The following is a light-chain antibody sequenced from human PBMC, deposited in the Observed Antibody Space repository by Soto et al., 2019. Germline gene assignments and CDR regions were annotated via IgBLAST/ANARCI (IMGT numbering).Light chain of an antibody. CDR3: ISYTSDDVRYV. CDR2: EVS. Sequence: QSALTQPASVSGTPGQSITISCTGSNSDVGIYDFVSWYQHHPGRAPKLIVSEVSHRPSGVSNRFSGSKSGNTASLTISRLLSEDEADYYCISYTSDDVRYVFATGTKVTVL. CDR1: NSDVGIYDF. V-gene: IGLV2-14*01. J-gene: IGLJ1*01.